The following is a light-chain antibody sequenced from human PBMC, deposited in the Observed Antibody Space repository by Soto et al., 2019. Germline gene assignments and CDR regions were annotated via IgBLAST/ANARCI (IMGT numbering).Light chain of an antibody. V-gene: IGKV3-11*01. CDR3: QHYGASPRT. Sequence: EIVLTQSPATRSSSPGERATLSCRASQRVSNKLAGYQHKPGQAPRLLIYDTSNRATGIPARFSCSGSGTDFALTIGSFEPGDSAGDWSQHYGASPRTFGQATKEEIK. CDR1: QRVSNK. CDR2: DTS. J-gene: IGKJ1*01.